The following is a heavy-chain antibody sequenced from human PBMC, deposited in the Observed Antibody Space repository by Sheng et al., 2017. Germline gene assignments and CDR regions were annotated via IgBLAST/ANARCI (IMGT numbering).Heavy chain of an antibody. D-gene: IGHD3-16*02. V-gene: IGHV4-34*01. Sequence: QVQLQQWGAGLLKPSETLSLTCAVYGGSFSGYYWSWIRQPPGRGWSGLGKVNHSGSTNYNPSLKSRVTISVDTSKNQFSLKLSSVTAADTAVYYCARPIYRGDFDYWGQGTLVTVS. J-gene: IGHJ4*02. CDR1: GGSFSGYY. CDR3: ARPIYRGDFDY. CDR2: VNHSGST.